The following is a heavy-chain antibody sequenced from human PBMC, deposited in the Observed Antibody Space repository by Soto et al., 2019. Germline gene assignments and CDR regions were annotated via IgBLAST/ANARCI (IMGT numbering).Heavy chain of an antibody. V-gene: IGHV1-8*01. CDR2: MNPNSGNT. CDR3: ARIGSSWHSFYYYYYGMDV. J-gene: IGHJ6*02. CDR1: GYTFTSYD. Sequence: QVQLVQSGAEVKKPGASVKVSCKASGYTFTSYDINWVRQATGQGLEWMGWMNPNSGNTGYAQKFQGRVTMTRNTSISTAYMELCSLRSEDTAVYYCARIGSSWHSFYYYYYGMDVWGQGTTVTVSS. D-gene: IGHD6-13*01.